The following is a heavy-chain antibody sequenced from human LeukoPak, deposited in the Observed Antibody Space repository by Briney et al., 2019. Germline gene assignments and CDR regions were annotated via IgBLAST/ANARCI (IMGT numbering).Heavy chain of an antibody. J-gene: IGHJ3*02. CDR3: ARCSRSSTDCYSEFDI. CDR2: ISSSSSYI. V-gene: IGHV3-21*04. D-gene: IGHD2-2*02. CDR1: GFTFSSYS. Sequence: GGSLRLSCAASGFTFSSYSMNWVRQAPGKGLEWVSSISSSSSYIYYADSVKGRFTISRDNAKNSLYLQMNSLRAEDTALYYCARCSRSSTDCYSEFDIWGQGTMVTVSS.